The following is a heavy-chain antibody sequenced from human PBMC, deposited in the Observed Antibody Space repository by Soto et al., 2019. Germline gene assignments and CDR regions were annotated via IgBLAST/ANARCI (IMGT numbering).Heavy chain of an antibody. CDR3: ARQYYDILTGLYVGTRNWFDP. CDR2: IYYSGST. Sequence: SETLSLTCTVSGGSISSSSYYWGWIRQPPGKGLEWIGSIYYSGSTYYNPSLKSRVTISVDTSKNQFSLKLSSVTAADTAVYYCARQYYDILTGLYVGTRNWFDPWGQGTLVTVSS. D-gene: IGHD3-9*01. V-gene: IGHV4-39*01. J-gene: IGHJ5*02. CDR1: GGSISSSSYY.